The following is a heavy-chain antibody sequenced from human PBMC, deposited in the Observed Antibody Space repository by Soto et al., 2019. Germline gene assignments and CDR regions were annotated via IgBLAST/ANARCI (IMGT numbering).Heavy chain of an antibody. CDR2: INPSVGST. CDR3: ARMELGITGTTNWFDP. Sequence: GASVEVCCKASGYTFTSYYRHWLQQATRQGLEWMGIINPSVGSTSYAQKFQGRVTITADKSTSTVYMELSSLRSEDTAVYYCARMELGITGTTNWFDPWGQGTLVTVSS. CDR1: GYTFTSYY. V-gene: IGHV1-46*01. D-gene: IGHD1-7*01. J-gene: IGHJ5*02.